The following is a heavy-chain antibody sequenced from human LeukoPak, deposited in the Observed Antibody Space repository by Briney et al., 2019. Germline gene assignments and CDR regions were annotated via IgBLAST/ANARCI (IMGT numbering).Heavy chain of an antibody. J-gene: IGHJ4*02. CDR3: ARAMELLWFGELLRYFDY. CDR2: ISPNSGGT. D-gene: IGHD3-10*01. Sequence: ASVNVSCTASGYTFTGYYMHWVRQAPGQGLEWMGWISPNSGGTNYAQKFQGRVTMTRDTSISTAYMELSRLRSDDTAVYYCARAMELLWFGELLRYFDYWGQGTLVTVSS. CDR1: GYTFTGYY. V-gene: IGHV1-2*02.